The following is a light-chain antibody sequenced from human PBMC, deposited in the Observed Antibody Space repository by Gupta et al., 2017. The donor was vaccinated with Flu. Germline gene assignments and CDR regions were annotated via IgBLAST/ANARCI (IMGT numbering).Light chain of an antibody. J-gene: IGKJ1*01. V-gene: IGKV3-20*01. Sequence: EIVLTQSPGTLSLSPGERATLSCRASQSVSSNYLAWYQQKPGQAPRLFISGASSRATGIPDKFSGSGSGTDFTLTISRLEPEDFAVYYCQQYGRSPTTFGQWTKAEIK. CDR3: QQYGRSPTT. CDR2: GAS. CDR1: QSVSSNY.